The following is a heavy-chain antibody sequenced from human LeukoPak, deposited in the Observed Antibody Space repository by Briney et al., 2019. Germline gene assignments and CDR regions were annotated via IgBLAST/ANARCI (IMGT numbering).Heavy chain of an antibody. CDR1: GGSISSGDYY. D-gene: IGHD3-3*01. CDR2: IYYSGST. J-gene: IGHJ5*02. CDR3: ARGSRVYHDFWSGYLDWFDP. Sequence: SQTLSLTXTVSGGSISSGDYYWSWIRQPPGEGLEWIGYIYYSGSTYYNPSLKSRVTISVDTSKNQFSLKLSSVTAADTAVYYCARGSRVYHDFWSGYLDWFDPWGQGTLVTVSS. V-gene: IGHV4-30-4*08.